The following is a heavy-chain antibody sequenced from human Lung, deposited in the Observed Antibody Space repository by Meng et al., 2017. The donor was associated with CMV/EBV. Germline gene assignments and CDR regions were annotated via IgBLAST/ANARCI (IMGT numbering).Heavy chain of an antibody. D-gene: IGHD6-13*01. CDR1: GYTFTSYG. Sequence: SGYTFTSYGLPWVRHATGQGLEWMGWLNLDSGNTGHAQKFQGRVAVTSNSSINTAYMELSSLKFDDTAVYYCARVFLSSYLAPFDSWGQGTLVTVSS. V-gene: IGHV1-8*01. CDR3: ARVFLSSYLAPFDS. CDR2: LNLDSGNT. J-gene: IGHJ4*02.